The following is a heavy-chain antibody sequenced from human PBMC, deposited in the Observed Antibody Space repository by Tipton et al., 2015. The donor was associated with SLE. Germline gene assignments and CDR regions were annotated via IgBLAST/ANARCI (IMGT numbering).Heavy chain of an antibody. CDR2: MQLHGNT. D-gene: IGHD3-3*01. J-gene: IGHJ3*02. V-gene: IGHV4-39*02. CDR1: GGSISSGSYF. Sequence: TLSLTCTVSGGSISSGSYFWGWIRQAPGKGLEWIGSMQLHGNTYYNPSLKSRVTISVDTSKTLFSLKLKSVTAADTAVYFCARQGSLEWFPDAFDIWGQGTLVTVSS. CDR3: ARQGSLEWFPDAFDI.